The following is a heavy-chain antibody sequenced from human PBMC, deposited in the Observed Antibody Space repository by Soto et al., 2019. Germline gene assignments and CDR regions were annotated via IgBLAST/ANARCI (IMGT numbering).Heavy chain of an antibody. CDR1: GYTFTSYD. CDR3: ARAPHYCSSTSCYDYYMDV. V-gene: IGHV1-8*01. J-gene: IGHJ6*03. Sequence: ASVKVSCKASGYTFTSYDINWVRQATGQGLEWMGWMSPNSGSTSYAQKFQGWVTMTRNTSISTAYMELSSLRSDDTAVYYCARAPHYCSSTSCYDYYMDVWGKGTTVTVSS. CDR2: MSPNSGST. D-gene: IGHD2-2*01.